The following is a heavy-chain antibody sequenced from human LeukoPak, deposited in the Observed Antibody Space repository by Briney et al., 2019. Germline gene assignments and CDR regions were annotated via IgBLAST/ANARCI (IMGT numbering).Heavy chain of an antibody. CDR2: ISSSSSYI. Sequence: PGGSLRLSCAASGFTFSSYSMNWVRQAPGKGLEWVSSISSSSSYIYYADSVKGRFTISRDNSKNSLYLQMNSLRTEDTALYYCAKDMARYSDIRGDYWGQGTLVTVSS. D-gene: IGHD3-22*01. J-gene: IGHJ4*02. CDR3: AKDMARYSDIRGDY. CDR1: GFTFSSYS. V-gene: IGHV3-21*04.